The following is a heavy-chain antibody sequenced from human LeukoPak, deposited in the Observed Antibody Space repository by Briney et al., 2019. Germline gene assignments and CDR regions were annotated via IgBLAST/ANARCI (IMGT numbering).Heavy chain of an antibody. CDR2: ISAYNGNT. V-gene: IGHV1-18*01. CDR3: ARGVYYYDSSVYPPFAY. Sequence: ASVKVSCKASGYTFTSYGISWVRQAPGQGLEWMGWISAYNGNTNYAQKLQGRVTMTTDTSTSTAYMELRSLRSDDTAVYYCARGVYYYDSSVYPPFAYGGQETLVTDPS. J-gene: IGHJ4*02. CDR1: GYTFTSYG. D-gene: IGHD3-22*01.